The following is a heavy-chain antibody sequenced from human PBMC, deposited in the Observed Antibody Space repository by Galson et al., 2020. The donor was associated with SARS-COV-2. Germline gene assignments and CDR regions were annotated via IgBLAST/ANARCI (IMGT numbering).Heavy chain of an antibody. CDR1: GGSISSSSYY. J-gene: IGHJ6*03. CDR2: IYYSGST. V-gene: IGHV4-39*01. Sequence: SETLSLTCTVSGGSISSSSYYWGWIRQPPGKGLEWIGSIYYSGSTYYNPSLKSRVTISVDTSKNQFSLKLSSVTAADTAVYYCASLPKTYYDLWTSPEDYYYYYYMDVWGKGTTVTVSS. CDR3: ASLPKTYYDLWTSPEDYYYYYYMDV. D-gene: IGHD3-3*01.